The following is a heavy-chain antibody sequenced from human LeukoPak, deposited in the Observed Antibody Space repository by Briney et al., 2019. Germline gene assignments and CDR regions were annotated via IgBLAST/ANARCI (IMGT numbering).Heavy chain of an antibody. CDR3: ARDGGEWELDY. CDR2: ISKSDSTI. CDR1: GFTLCSYE. D-gene: IGHD1-26*01. J-gene: IGHJ4*02. Sequence: GGSLRLSCVPSGFTLCSYEMNGVRQAPGRRREWVSNISKSDSTIYYAHSAKGRFTISRENAKNSLYLQMNCLRAEDTAVYYCARDGGEWELDYWGQGTLVTVSS. V-gene: IGHV3-48*03.